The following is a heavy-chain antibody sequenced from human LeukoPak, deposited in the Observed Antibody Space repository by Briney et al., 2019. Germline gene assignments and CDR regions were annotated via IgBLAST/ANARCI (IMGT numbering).Heavy chain of an antibody. J-gene: IGHJ3*02. CDR1: GGSISSYY. CDR3: ARDHSSGWYRGAFDI. D-gene: IGHD6-19*01. Sequence: KPSETLSLTCTVSGGSISSYYWSWIRQPPGKGLEWIGYIYYSGSTNHNPSLKSRVTISVDTSKNQFSLKLSSVTAADTAMYYCARDHSSGWYRGAFDIWGQGTRLTVSS. V-gene: IGHV4-59*01. CDR2: IYYSGST.